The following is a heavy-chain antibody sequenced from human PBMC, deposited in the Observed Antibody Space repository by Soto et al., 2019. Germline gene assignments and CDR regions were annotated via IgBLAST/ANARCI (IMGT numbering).Heavy chain of an antibody. J-gene: IGHJ6*02. CDR3: AREDPWSANADDMDV. D-gene: IGHD3-3*01. CDR1: GFTFSSYS. Sequence: QPGGSLRLSCVASGFTFSSYSLNWVRQAPGKGLEWVSYISSSSGTIYYADSVKGRFTISRDNAENSLYLQMNSLRDDDTAVYYCAREDPWSANADDMDVWGQGTTVTVSS. V-gene: IGHV3-48*02. CDR2: ISSSSGTI.